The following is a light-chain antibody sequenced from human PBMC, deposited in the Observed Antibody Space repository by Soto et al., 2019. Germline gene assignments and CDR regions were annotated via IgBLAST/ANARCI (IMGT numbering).Light chain of an antibody. CDR3: SSFTSRFTFV. V-gene: IGLV2-14*01. Sequence: QSALTQPASVSGSPGQSIAISCTGTRSDVGAYNYVSWYQQHPGKAPKLMISEVTNRPSGVSDRFSGSKSGNTASLTISGLQAEDVADYYCSSFTSRFTFVFGTGTKVTVL. J-gene: IGLJ1*01. CDR2: EVT. CDR1: RSDVGAYNY.